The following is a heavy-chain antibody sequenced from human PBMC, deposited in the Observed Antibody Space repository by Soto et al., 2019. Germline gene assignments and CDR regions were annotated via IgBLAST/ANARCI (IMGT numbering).Heavy chain of an antibody. CDR1: GYPFTSYG. V-gene: IGHV1-18*01. D-gene: IGHD5-12*01. CDR3: ARGRIGPSIHDAFDT. Sequence: QVQLVQSGSEVKKPGASVKVSCRASGYPFTSYGISWVRQAPGQGLEWVAWISAYNGNRDTAPKFQGRVTMTTDPSTSTVYMELGSLKSDDTAIYYCARGRIGPSIHDAFDTWGQGTMVSVSS. J-gene: IGHJ3*02. CDR2: ISAYNGNR.